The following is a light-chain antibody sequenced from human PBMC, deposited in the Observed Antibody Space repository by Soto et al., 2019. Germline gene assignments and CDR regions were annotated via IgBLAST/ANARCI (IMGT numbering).Light chain of an antibody. CDR1: SSDVGDFTY. Sequence: QSALTQPPSASGSPGQSVTISCTGTSSDVGDFTYVSWHQQHPGKAPKLLLYDFTKRPSGVPDRFSGSKSGNTASLTVSGLQTEDEADYYCSSYTGNNNVLFGAGTKLTVL. CDR2: DFT. J-gene: IGLJ2*01. CDR3: SSYTGNNNVL. V-gene: IGLV2-8*01.